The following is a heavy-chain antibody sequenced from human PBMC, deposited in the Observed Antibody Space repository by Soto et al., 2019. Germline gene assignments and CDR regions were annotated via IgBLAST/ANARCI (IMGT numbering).Heavy chain of an antibody. CDR3: ASAYYDYLWGSYRMSGWFDP. CDR1: GYTFTSYG. D-gene: IGHD3-16*02. Sequence: QVQLVQSGAEVKKPGASVKVSCKASGYTFTSYGISWVRQAPGQGLEWMGWISAYNGNTNYAQKLQGRVTMTTDTSTSTAYMELRSLRSDDTAVYYCASAYYDYLWGSYRMSGWFDPWGQGTLVTVSA. CDR2: ISAYNGNT. V-gene: IGHV1-18*01. J-gene: IGHJ5*02.